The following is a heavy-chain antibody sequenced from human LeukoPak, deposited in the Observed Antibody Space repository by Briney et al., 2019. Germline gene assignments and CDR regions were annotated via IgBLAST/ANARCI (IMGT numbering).Heavy chain of an antibody. V-gene: IGHV1-24*01. CDR1: GYTLTELS. CDR3: ARDPTLYGIAAAGFDY. J-gene: IGHJ4*02. CDR2: FDPEDGET. D-gene: IGHD6-13*01. Sequence: GASVKVSCKVSGYTLTELSMHWVRQAPGKGLEWMGGFDPEDGETIYAQKFQGRVTMTEDTSTDTAYMELSSLRSEDTAVYYCARDPTLYGIAAAGFDYWGQGTLVTVSS.